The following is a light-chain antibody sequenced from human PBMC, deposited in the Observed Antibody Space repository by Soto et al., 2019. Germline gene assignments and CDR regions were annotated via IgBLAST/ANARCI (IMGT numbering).Light chain of an antibody. V-gene: IGLV2-14*03. Sequence: QSALTQPASVSGSPGQSITISCTGSSNDVGLYNYVSWYQQHPGKAPKLVISDVTNRPSGVSDRFSGSKSGNTAFLTLSGLQAEYEAYYYCSSYTITATLFGRGTKLTVL. CDR1: SNDVGLYNY. J-gene: IGLJ2*01. CDR2: DVT. CDR3: SSYTITATL.